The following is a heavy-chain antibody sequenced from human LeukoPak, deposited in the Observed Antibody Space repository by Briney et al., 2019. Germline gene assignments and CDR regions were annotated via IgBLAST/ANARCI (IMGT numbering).Heavy chain of an antibody. Sequence: GGSLRLSCAASGFSFSSYAMSWVRQAPGKGLEWVSAIGGTDGSTYYADSVKGRFTISRDNSNNMVYLQMDSLRAEDTAVYFCAKGVSGWPYYFDHWGQGTLVTVSS. CDR1: GFSFSSYA. CDR3: AKGVSGWPYYFDH. V-gene: IGHV3-23*01. CDR2: IGGTDGST. J-gene: IGHJ4*02. D-gene: IGHD6-19*01.